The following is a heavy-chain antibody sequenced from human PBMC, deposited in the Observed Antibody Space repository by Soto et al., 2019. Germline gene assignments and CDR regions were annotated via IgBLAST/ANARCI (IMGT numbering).Heavy chain of an antibody. CDR2: IYYSGST. D-gene: IGHD2-2*01. J-gene: IGHJ6*03. CDR1: GGSISSYY. Sequence: PSETLSLTCTVSGGSISSYYWGWIRQPPGKGLEWIGYIYYSGSTSYSPSLKSRVTISLDTSKNQFSLKLSSVTAADTAVYYCARGGRDIVVVPAAMPVGSDYYYYYMDVWGKGTTVTVSS. CDR3: ARGGRDIVVVPAAMPVGSDYYYYYMDV. V-gene: IGHV4-59*01.